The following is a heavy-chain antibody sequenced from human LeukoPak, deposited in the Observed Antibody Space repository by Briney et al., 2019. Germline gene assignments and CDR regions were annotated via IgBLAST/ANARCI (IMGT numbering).Heavy chain of an antibody. D-gene: IGHD3-3*01. CDR2: VNHAGST. Sequence: SETLSLTCPFYGGSFSAYYWSWIRQPPGKGLEWIGEVNHAGSTNYSPSLKSGVTISIDMSKNQFSLKLNSVTAADTAVYYCARVDYDFWSGSKRMDVWGTGTTIIVSS. CDR3: ARVDYDFWSGSKRMDV. V-gene: IGHV4-34*01. J-gene: IGHJ6*04. CDR1: GGSFSAYY.